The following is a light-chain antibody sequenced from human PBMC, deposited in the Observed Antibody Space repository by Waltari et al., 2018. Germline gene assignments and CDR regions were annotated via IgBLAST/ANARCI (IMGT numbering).Light chain of an antibody. J-gene: IGKJ4*01. Sequence: EIVLTQSPVTLSLSPGERATLSCRASQSITNYLAWYQQKPGQAPRLLIYDASKRAPGIPARFSGSGAGTDFTLTISSLEPEDFAVYYCQQRANWPPLTFGGGTKVEI. CDR2: DAS. CDR1: QSITNY. V-gene: IGKV3-11*01. CDR3: QQRANWPPLT.